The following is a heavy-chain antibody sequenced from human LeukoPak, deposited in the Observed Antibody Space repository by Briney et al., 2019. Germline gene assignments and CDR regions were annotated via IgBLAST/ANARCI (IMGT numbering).Heavy chain of an antibody. CDR1: GFTFSSFA. J-gene: IGHJ4*02. V-gene: IGHV3-48*01. Sequence: GGSLRLSCAASGFTFSSFAMNWVRQAPGKGLEWVSYISSSSSSIYYTDSVKGRFTISRDNAKNSLYLQMNSLRAEDTAVYYCAKDPGFEYWGQGTLVTVSS. CDR2: ISSSSSSI. CDR3: AKDPGFEY.